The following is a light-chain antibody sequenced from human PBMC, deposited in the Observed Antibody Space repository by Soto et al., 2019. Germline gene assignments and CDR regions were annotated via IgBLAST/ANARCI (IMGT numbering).Light chain of an antibody. V-gene: IGKV3-20*01. CDR1: QSVSTS. CDR3: QQYGSSRWT. J-gene: IGKJ1*01. CDR2: DAS. Sequence: ESVLTQSPGTLSLSPGEGATLSGRASQSVSTSLAWYQQNPGQAPRLLIYDASSRATGIPDRFSGSGSGTDFTLTISRLEPEDFAVYYCQQYGSSRWTFGQGTKVDIK.